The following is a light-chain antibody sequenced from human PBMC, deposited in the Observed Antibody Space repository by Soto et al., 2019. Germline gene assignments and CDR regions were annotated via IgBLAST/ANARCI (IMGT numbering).Light chain of an antibody. CDR1: SSDVGGYNY. J-gene: IGLJ1*01. CDR2: EVN. Sequence: QSALTQPPSASGSPGQSVTISCTGTSSDVGGYNYVSWYQQHPGKAPKLMIYEVNKRPSGVPDRFSGSKSGNTASLTVSGLQAEDEADYYCSPYAGTPFVFGTGTKVTVL. V-gene: IGLV2-8*01. CDR3: SPYAGTPFV.